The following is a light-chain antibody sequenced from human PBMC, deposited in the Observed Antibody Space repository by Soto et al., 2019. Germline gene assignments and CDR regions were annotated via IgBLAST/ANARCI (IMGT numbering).Light chain of an antibody. CDR3: HQYKSYPWT. CDR2: KAF. CDR1: QRIDIR. J-gene: IGKJ1*01. Sequence: DIQMTQSPSTLSASVGDRVTITCRASQRIDIRLAWCQQRPGNAPRVLIYKAFSLEDGVPSRFSGSGSGTEFTLTISSLQPDDFATYYCHQYKSYPWTFGQGTKVEIK. V-gene: IGKV1-5*03.